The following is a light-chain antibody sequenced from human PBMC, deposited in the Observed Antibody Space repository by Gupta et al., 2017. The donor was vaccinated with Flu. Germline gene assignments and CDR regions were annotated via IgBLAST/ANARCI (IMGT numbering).Light chain of an antibody. J-gene: IGKJ1*01. CDR3: QQNSNCPRT. V-gene: IGKV1-5*03. CDR2: KAS. CDR1: QTISSW. Sequence: DIQMTQSPSTLSAYVGDRVTITCRASQTISSWLAWYQQKPGKAPNVLIYKASKLESGVPSRFSGSGSGTEFTLTISSLQRDDFATYNCQQNSNCPRTFGQGTKVEI.